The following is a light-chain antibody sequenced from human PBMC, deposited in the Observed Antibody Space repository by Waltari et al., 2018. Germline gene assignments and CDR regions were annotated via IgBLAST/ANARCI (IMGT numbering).Light chain of an antibody. CDR2: EDT. CDR1: ELPRKY. CDR3: YSSDSTGLRV. V-gene: IGLV3-10*01. Sequence: SYELTQPPSVSVSPGQTARITCSGHELPRKYAYWFQQKSGQAPRLVIYEDTKRPSGIPGRFSGSSSGTVATLTITGAQVDDDADYYCYSSDSTGLRVFGGGTTVVVL. J-gene: IGLJ1*01.